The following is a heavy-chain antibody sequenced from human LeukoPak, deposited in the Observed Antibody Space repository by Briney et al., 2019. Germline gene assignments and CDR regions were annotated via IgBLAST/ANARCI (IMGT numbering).Heavy chain of an antibody. CDR2: DGRGGGDT. V-gene: IGHV3-23*01. D-gene: IGHD1-1*01. Sequence: GGSLRLSCVASGFTFSNNAASWFRQAPGKGLKWVSTDGRGGGDTYYADSVRGRFTISKDSSKNTLQMNSLSADDTAMYYCVKHSGGVYGNSDYWGQGILVTVSS. J-gene: IGHJ4*02. CDR1: GFTFSNNA. CDR3: VKHSGGVYGNSDY.